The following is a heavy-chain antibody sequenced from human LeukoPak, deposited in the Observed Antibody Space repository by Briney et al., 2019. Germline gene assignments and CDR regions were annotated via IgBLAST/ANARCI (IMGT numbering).Heavy chain of an antibody. D-gene: IGHD2-2*01. CDR3: ARVLPGYCYSTSCYAYEY. J-gene: IGHJ4*02. CDR1: GYTFTSYG. V-gene: IGHV1-18*01. CDR2: ISTYSDDT. Sequence: GASVKVSCKASGYTFTSYGISWVRQAPGQGLEWMGWISTYSDDTDYAQRLQGRVTMTTDTPTSTAHMELTSLRSDDTAVYYCARVLPGYCYSTSCYAYEYWGQGSLVTVSS.